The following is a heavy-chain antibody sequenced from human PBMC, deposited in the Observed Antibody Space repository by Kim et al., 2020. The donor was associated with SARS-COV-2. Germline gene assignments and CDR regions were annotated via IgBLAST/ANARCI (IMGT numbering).Heavy chain of an antibody. V-gene: IGHV3-33*01. CDR3: ARELDIVVVPAAFNWFDP. D-gene: IGHD2-2*03. CDR1: GFTFSSYG. CDR2: IWYDGSNK. J-gene: IGHJ5*02. Sequence: GGSLRLSCAASGFTFSSYGMHWVRQAPGKGLEWVAVIWYDGSNKYYADSVKGRFTISRDNSKNTLYLQMNSLRAEDTAVYYCARELDIVVVPAAFNWFDPWGQGTLVTVSS.